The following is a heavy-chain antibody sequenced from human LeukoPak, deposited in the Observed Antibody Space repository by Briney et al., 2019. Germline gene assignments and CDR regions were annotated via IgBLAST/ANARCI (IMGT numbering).Heavy chain of an antibody. D-gene: IGHD2-15*01. J-gene: IGHJ4*02. CDR1: GYSISSGYY. V-gene: IGHV4-38-2*01. CDR2: INHSGST. CDR3: ARARQVIVVVVAAKGYYFDY. Sequence: PSETLSLTCAVSGYSISSGYYWGWIRQPPGKGLEWIGEINHSGSTNYNPSLKSRVTISVDTSKNQFSLKLSSVTAADTAVYYCARARQVIVVVVAAKGYYFDYWGQGTLVTVSS.